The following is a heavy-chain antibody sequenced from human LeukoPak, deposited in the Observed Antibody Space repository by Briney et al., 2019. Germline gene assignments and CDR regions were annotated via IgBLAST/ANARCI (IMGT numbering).Heavy chain of an antibody. D-gene: IGHD3-10*01. CDR1: GFTFSSYA. J-gene: IGHJ4*02. Sequence: GGTLRLSCAASGFTFSSYAMSWVRQAPGKGLEWVSAISGSGGSTYYADSVKGRFTISRDKSKNTLYLQMNSLRAEDTAVYYCAKPRYYYGSGSGFDYWGQGTLVTVSS. CDR3: AKPRYYYGSGSGFDY. V-gene: IGHV3-23*01. CDR2: ISGSGGST.